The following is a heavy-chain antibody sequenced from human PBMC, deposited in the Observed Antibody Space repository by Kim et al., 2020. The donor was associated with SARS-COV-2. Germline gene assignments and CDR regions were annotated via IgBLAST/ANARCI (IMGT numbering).Heavy chain of an antibody. V-gene: IGHV1-46*01. CDR1: GYTFTSYY. J-gene: IGHJ6*02. D-gene: IGHD2-2*01. Sequence: ASVKVSCKASGYTFTSYYMHWVRQAPGQGLEWMGIINPSGGSTSYAQKFQGRVTMTRDTSTSTVYMELSSLRSEDTAVYYCARDLSVVPADYYYGMDVWGQGTTVTVSS. CDR3: ARDLSVVPADYYYGMDV. CDR2: INPSGGST.